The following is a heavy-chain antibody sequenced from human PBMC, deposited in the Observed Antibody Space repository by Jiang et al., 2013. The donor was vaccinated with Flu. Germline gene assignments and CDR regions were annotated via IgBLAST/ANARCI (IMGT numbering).Heavy chain of an antibody. CDR2: INYSGTS. V-gene: IGHV4-59*02. J-gene: IGHJ4*02. D-gene: IGHD1-14*01. CDR3: ARGQNAVSYFDS. Sequence: GSGLVKPSETLSLTCTVSGASVSIYYWNWIRQPPGKGLEWIGYINYSGTSNYNSSLTGRVAISVDTSKNQFSLRLSSVTAADTAVYYCARGQNAVSYFDSWGQGTPVTVSS. CDR1: GASVSIYY.